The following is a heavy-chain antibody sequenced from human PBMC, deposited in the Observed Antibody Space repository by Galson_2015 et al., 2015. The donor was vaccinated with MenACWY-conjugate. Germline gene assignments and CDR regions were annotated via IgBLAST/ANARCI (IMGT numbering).Heavy chain of an antibody. CDR2: INPNSGGG. CDR1: GNSFNAYY. CDR3: ARGPLRAAGDSFDS. V-gene: IGHV1-2*06. J-gene: IGHJ4*02. Sequence: SVKVSCKVSGNSFNAYYMHWVRQAPEQGLEWMGRINPNSGGGNFAQKFQGRVTMNRDTSLTTVYMEVTSLRSDDTAVYFCARGPLRAAGDSFDSWGQGTLVIVSS. D-gene: IGHD6-13*01.